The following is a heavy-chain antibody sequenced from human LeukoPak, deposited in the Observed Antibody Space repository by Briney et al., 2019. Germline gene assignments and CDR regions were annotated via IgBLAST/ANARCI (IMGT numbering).Heavy chain of an antibody. CDR3: ATLSGPDGYNSLDY. V-gene: IGHV7-4-1*02. Sequence: ASVKVSCKASGYTFTSYAMNWVRQAPGQGLEWMGWINTNTGNPTYAQGFTGRFVFSLDTSVSTAYLQISSLKAEDTAVYYCATLSGPDGYNSLDYWGQGTLVTVSS. D-gene: IGHD5-24*01. CDR1: GYTFTSYA. CDR2: INTNTGNP. J-gene: IGHJ4*02.